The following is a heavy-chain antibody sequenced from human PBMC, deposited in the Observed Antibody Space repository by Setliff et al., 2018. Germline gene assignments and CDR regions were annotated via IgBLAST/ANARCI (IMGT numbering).Heavy chain of an antibody. CDR3: GRWLQWVDY. D-gene: IGHD5-18*01. CDR2: IKQDGSEK. V-gene: IGHV3-7*01. CDR1: GFSLSSYW. Sequence: LRLSCAASGFSLSSYWMSWVRQAPGKGLEWVANIKQDGSEKYYVDSVKGRFTISRDNARNSLYLQMNSLRAEDTAVYFCGRWLQWVDYWGQGALVTV. J-gene: IGHJ4*02.